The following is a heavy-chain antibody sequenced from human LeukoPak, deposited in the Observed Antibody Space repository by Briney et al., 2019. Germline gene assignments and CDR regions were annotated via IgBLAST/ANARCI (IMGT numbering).Heavy chain of an antibody. CDR2: ISGSGGST. V-gene: IGHV3-23*01. CDR1: GFTFSSYA. J-gene: IGHJ4*02. CDR3: ATSDSSGYYSQDYFDY. D-gene: IGHD3-22*01. Sequence: GGSLRLSCAASGFTFSSYAMSWVRQAPGKGLEWVSAISGSGGSTYYADSVKGRFTISRDNSKNTLYLQMNSLRAEDTAIYYCATSDSSGYYSQDYFDYWGQGTLVTVYS.